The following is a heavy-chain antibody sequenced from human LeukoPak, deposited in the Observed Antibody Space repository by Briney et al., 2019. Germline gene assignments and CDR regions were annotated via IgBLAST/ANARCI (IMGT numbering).Heavy chain of an antibody. CDR3: ARFYGDLADY. D-gene: IGHD4-17*01. Sequence: SETLSLTCTVSGYSISSGYHWAWIRPPPGKGLEWIGSIYHSGSTYYNPSLKSRVTISVNTSKNQFSLKLSSVTAADTAVYYCARFYGDLADYWGQGTLVTVSS. J-gene: IGHJ4*02. V-gene: IGHV4-38-2*02. CDR2: IYHSGST. CDR1: GYSISSGYH.